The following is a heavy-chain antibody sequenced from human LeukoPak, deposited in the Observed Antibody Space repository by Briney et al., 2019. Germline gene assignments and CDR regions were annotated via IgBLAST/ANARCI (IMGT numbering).Heavy chain of an antibody. CDR2: ITGSSNYI. CDR1: GFTFSKYS. Sequence: GGSLRLSCVASGFTFSKYSMNWVRQAPGKGLEWVSSITGSSNYIKHADSVKGRVTISRDNTKNSLYLQTNSLRAEDTAVYYCAKLYYDSSGTVVDYWGQGTLVTVSS. D-gene: IGHD3-22*01. V-gene: IGHV3-21*01. CDR3: AKLYYDSSGTVVDY. J-gene: IGHJ4*02.